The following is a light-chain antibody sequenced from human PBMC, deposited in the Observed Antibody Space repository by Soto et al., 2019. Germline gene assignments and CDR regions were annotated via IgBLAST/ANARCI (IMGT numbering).Light chain of an antibody. CDR3: QHYKYGPYT. Sequence: EILMTQSPATLSLSPGERATLSCRASQTSDNTVAWYQRKPGQAPRLLIDEASTRATVGPALFSGSGSGTYFTLTSSSLHSEDFAVYCCQHYKYGPYTFGQGTKVDIK. CDR2: EAS. J-gene: IGKJ2*01. V-gene: IGKV3-15*01. CDR1: QTSDNT.